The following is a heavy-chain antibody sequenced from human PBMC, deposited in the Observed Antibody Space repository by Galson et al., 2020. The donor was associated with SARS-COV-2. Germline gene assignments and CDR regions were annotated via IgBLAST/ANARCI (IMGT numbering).Heavy chain of an antibody. J-gene: IGHJ4*02. CDR3: ARAQGGYKFFAY. CDR1: GFTFNNYA. Sequence: GGSLRLSCAASGFTFNNYAIHWVRQAPGKGLEWVAVISYDGSNEYYADSVKGRFTISRDNSKNTLYLQMSSLRVEDTAVYYCARAQGGYKFFAYWGQGTLVTVSS. CDR2: ISYDGSNE. V-gene: IGHV3-30*04. D-gene: IGHD5-12*01.